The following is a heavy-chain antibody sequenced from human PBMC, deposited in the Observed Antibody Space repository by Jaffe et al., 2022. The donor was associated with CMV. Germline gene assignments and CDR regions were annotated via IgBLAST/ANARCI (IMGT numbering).Heavy chain of an antibody. CDR1: GYTFTTYY. V-gene: IGHV1-46*01. J-gene: IGHJ6*02. CDR3: ARDFGPNYDYWSAYYTGNHNYAMDV. CDR2: INPSVGST. Sequence: QVQLVQSGAEVKKPGASVKISCEASGYTFTTYYIHWVRQAPGQGLEWMGKINPSVGSTTYAQSFQGRITMTRDTSTTTVYMDLSGLTFEDTAVYYCARDFGPNYDYWSAYYTGNHNYAMDVWGQGTTVIVSS. D-gene: IGHD3-3*01.